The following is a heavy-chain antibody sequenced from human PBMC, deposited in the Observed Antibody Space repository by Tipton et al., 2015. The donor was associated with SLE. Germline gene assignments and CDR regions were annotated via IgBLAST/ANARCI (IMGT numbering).Heavy chain of an antibody. J-gene: IGHJ5*02. CDR2: ISYDGSNK. Sequence: SLRLSCAASGFTFSSYAMYWVRQAPGKGLEWVAVISYDGSNKYYADSVKGRFTISRDNSKNTLYLQMNSLRAEDTAVYYCARGRHYYYDSSGYYYGSQGFDPWGQGTLVTVSS. D-gene: IGHD3-22*01. CDR1: GFTFSSYA. V-gene: IGHV3-30*04. CDR3: ARGRHYYYDSSGYYYGSQGFDP.